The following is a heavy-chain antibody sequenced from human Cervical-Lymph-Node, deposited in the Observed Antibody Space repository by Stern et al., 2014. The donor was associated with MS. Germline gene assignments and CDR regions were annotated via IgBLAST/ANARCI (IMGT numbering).Heavy chain of an antibody. Sequence: VQLVQSGAELQKPGASVKVSCQASGFALTSAGISWVRNVPGQGIEWMGWISAYNVNTNYAQRFQDRVNMTTDTSTSTAYMELRSLRSDDTAVYYCARHSIKGYNCFDTWGQGTLVTVSS. CDR3: ARHSIKGYNCFDT. D-gene: IGHD1-14*01. J-gene: IGHJ5*02. V-gene: IGHV1-18*01. CDR1: GFALTSAG. CDR2: ISAYNVNT.